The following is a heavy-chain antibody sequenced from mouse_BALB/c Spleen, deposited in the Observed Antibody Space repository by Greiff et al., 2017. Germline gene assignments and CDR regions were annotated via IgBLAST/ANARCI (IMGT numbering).Heavy chain of an antibody. Sequence: QVQLQQSGAELAKPGASVKMSCKASGYTFTSYWMHWVKQRPGQGLEWIGYINPSTGYTEYNQKFKDKATLTADKSSSTAYMQLSSLTSEDSAVYYCARRGGNDEGYAMDYWGQGTSVTVSS. V-gene: IGHV1-7*01. CDR1: GYTFTSYW. CDR3: ARRGGNDEGYAMDY. CDR2: INPSTGYT. J-gene: IGHJ4*01. D-gene: IGHD2-2*01.